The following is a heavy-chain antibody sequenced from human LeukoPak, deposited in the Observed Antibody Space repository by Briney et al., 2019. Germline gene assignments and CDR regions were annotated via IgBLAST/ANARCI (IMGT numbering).Heavy chain of an antibody. V-gene: IGHV3-23*01. Sequence: GGSLRLSCSASGFTFSNFAMSWVRQAPGKGLEWVSAVSSDGINTYYTDSLKGRFTISRDNSKNTVFLQMHSLTAEDTAVYYCAKPFGFLEWLYGGYFDSWGQGTLVTVSP. CDR3: AKPFGFLEWLYGGYFDS. CDR1: GFTFSNFA. CDR2: VSSDGINT. D-gene: IGHD3-3*01. J-gene: IGHJ4*02.